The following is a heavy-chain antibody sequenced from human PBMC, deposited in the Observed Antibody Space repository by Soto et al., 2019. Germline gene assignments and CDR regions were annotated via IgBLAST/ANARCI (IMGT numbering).Heavy chain of an antibody. CDR3: VKVLGPRDYLTLDY. D-gene: IGHD4-17*01. CDR1: GFTFSNHW. Sequence: PGGSLRLSCAASGFTFSNHWMHWVRQAPGKGLVWVSRINDEGTSADYADSVKGRFTISRDNAKNTLFLQMNSLRADDTAVYYCVKVLGPRDYLTLDYWGQGALVTVSS. CDR2: INDEGTSA. V-gene: IGHV3-74*01. J-gene: IGHJ4*02.